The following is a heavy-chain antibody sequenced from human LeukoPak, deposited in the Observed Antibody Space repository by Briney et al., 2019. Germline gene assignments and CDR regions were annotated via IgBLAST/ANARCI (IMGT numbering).Heavy chain of an antibody. J-gene: IGHJ4*02. CDR2: IYHSGST. Sequence: PSETLSLTCAVSGYSISSGYYWGWIRQPPGKGLEWIGSIYHSGSTYYNPSLKSRVTISVDTSKNQFSLKLSSVTAADTVVYYCARSGSGYYFDYWGQGTLVTVSS. CDR3: ARSGSGYYFDY. CDR1: GYSISSGYY. V-gene: IGHV4-38-2*01. D-gene: IGHD3-22*01.